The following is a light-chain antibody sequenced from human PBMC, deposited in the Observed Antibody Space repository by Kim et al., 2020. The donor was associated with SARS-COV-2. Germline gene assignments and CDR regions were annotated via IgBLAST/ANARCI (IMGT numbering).Light chain of an antibody. CDR2: RIS. CDR1: SSNIGVNY. J-gene: IGLJ3*02. Sequence: QSVLTQPPSASGTPGQRVTISRSGTSSNIGVNYVYWYQHLPGTAPNVLIYRISQRPSGVPDRFSGSQSGTSASLAISGLRSEDEGDYYCAAWDDTLGTWIFGGGTQLTVL. CDR3: AAWDDTLGTWI. V-gene: IGLV1-47*01.